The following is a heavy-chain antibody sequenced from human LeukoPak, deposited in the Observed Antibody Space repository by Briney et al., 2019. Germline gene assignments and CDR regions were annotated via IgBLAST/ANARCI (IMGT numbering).Heavy chain of an antibody. CDR2: IIPIFGTA. D-gene: IGHD3-22*01. CDR1: GGTFSSYA. CDR3: ARVPSSGYYRHFDY. J-gene: IGHJ4*02. V-gene: IGHV1-69*05. Sequence: ASVKVSCKASGGTFSSYAISWVRQAPGQGLEWMGGIIPIFGTANYAQKFQGRVTITTDESTSTAYMELSSLRSEDTAVYYCARVPSSGYYRHFDYWGQGTLVTVFS.